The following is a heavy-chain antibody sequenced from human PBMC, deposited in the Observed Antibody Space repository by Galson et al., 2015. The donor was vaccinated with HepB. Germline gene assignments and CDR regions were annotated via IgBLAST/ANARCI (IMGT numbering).Heavy chain of an antibody. Sequence: LRLSCAASGFTFSSYAMSWVRQAPGKGLEWVSAISGSGGSTYYADSVKGRFTISRDNSKNTLYLQMNSLRAEDTAVYYCAKGVVVPAASSYYYYYGMDVWGQGTTVTVSS. D-gene: IGHD2-2*01. J-gene: IGHJ6*02. CDR3: AKGVVVPAASSYYYYYGMDV. V-gene: IGHV3-23*01. CDR2: ISGSGGST. CDR1: GFTFSSYA.